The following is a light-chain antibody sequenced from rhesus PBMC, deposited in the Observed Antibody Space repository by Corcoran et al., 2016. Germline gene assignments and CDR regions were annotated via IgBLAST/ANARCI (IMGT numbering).Light chain of an antibody. CDR3: YQHRSGYT. J-gene: IGKJ3*01. CDR2: GAS. V-gene: IGKV3-10*01. Sequence: QVILTQSPATLSLSPGERATLSCRASQSVHNFLAWYQQKPGQAPGLLLYGASSRAAGIPDRLSGSGSGTDFTLTISSLEPEDVGVYYCYQHRSGYTFGPGTTVDIK. CDR1: QSVHNF.